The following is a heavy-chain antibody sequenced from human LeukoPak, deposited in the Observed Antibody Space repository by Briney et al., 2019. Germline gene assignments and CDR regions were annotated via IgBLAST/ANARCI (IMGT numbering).Heavy chain of an antibody. V-gene: IGHV4-39*01. CDR2: IYYSGSI. J-gene: IGHJ4*02. D-gene: IGHD5-18*01. CDR3: ARQLPVDTPMAFDY. Sequence: WVRQAPGKGLEWIGSIYYSGSIYYNNPSLKSRVTISVDTSKNQFSLKLSSVTAADTAVFYCARQLPVDTPMAFDYWGQGTLVTV.